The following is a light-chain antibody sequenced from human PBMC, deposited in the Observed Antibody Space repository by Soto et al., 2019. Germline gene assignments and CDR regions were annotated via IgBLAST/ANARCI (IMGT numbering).Light chain of an antibody. V-gene: IGLV2-23*01. CDR1: SSDVGNYNL. Sequence: QSVLTQPASVSGSPGQSITISCTGTSSDVGNYNLVSWYQQHPGKAPKLIIYEGSKRPSGVSNRFSGSKSGNTASLTISGLQAEDETDYYCCSYAGGSTYVFGTGTKLTVL. CDR3: CSYAGGSTYV. J-gene: IGLJ1*01. CDR2: EGS.